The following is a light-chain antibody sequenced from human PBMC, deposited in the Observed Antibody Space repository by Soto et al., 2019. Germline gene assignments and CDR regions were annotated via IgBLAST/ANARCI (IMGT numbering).Light chain of an antibody. CDR2: GTS. CDR1: QSVGNTY. CDR3: QQYGSSRT. V-gene: IGKV3-20*01. J-gene: IGKJ1*01. Sequence: EIELTQSPGTLSLSSGERATLSCRASQSVGNTYLAWYQQKPGQAPRLLIYGTSSRATGIPDRFSGSGSGTEFTLTISRLEPEDFAVYYCQQYGSSRTFGQGTKVEVK.